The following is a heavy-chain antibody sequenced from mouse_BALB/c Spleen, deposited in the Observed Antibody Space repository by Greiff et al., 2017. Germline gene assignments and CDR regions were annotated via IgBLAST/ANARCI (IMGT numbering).Heavy chain of an antibody. J-gene: IGHJ4*01. V-gene: IGHV1-87*01. CDR2: IYPGDGDT. D-gene: IGHD2-2*01. CDR1: GYTFTSYW. Sequence: QVQLQQSGAELARPGASVKLSCKASGYTFTSYWMQWVKQRPGQGLEWIGAIYPGDGDTRYTQKFKGKATLTADKSSSTAYMQLSSLASEDSAVYYCASMVTTWDYYAMDYWGQGTSVTVSS. CDR3: ASMVTTWDYYAMDY.